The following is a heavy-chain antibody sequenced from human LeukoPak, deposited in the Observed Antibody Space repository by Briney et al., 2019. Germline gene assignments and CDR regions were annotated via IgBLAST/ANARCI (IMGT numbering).Heavy chain of an antibody. CDR3: AKVEYSSSWYGVGSLDD. J-gene: IGHJ4*02. CDR1: GFTFSSDA. D-gene: IGHD6-13*01. CDR2: ISGSGDGT. V-gene: IGHV3-23*01. Sequence: TGGSLRLCCTSSGFTFSSDAMTWVRQAPGRGLEWVSSISGSGDGTYYADSVKGRFTISRDNSKNTLYLEMNSLRPEDTAVYYCAKVEYSSSWYGVGSLDDWGQGALVTVSS.